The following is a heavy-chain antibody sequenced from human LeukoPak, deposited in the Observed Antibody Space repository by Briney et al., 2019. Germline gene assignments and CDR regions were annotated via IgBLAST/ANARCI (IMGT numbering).Heavy chain of an antibody. CDR1: GGSISSYY. D-gene: IGHD3-10*01. CDR2: IYYSGSI. Sequence: SETLSLTCTVSGGSISSYYWSWIRQPPGKGLEWIGYIYYSGSINYNPSLKSRVTISVDTSKNQFSLKLSSVTAADTAVYYCARYYYGSGSYYNGAFEYWGQGTLVTVSS. V-gene: IGHV4-59*12. CDR3: ARYYYGSGSYYNGAFEY. J-gene: IGHJ4*02.